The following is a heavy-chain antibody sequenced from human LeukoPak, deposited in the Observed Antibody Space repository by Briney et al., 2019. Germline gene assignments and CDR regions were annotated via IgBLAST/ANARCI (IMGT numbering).Heavy chain of an antibody. CDR3: ARFTEVVVGLNPGYFDF. V-gene: IGHV3-21*01. CDR2: ISSSSSYI. Sequence: PGGSLRLSCAASGFTFSSYSMNWVRQAPGKGLEWVSSISSSSSYIYYADSVKGRFTISRDNAKSSLYLQMNSLRAEDTAVYYCARFTEVVVGLNPGYFDFWGPGTLVTVST. CDR1: GFTFSSYS. D-gene: IGHD3-22*01. J-gene: IGHJ4*02.